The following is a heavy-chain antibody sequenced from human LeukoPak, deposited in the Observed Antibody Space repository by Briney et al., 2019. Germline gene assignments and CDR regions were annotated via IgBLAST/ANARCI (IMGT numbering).Heavy chain of an antibody. CDR3: AREGTVTTYLDV. D-gene: IGHD4-11*01. J-gene: IGHJ6*04. V-gene: IGHV4-59*01. CDR2: IYYSGDT. Sequence: PSETLSLTCTVSGGSISNYYWSWIRQTPGKGLEWIGYIYYSGDTNYNPSLKSRVTISVDMSKNQFSLRLRSVTAADTAVYYCAREGTVTTYLDVWGKGTTVTVSS. CDR1: GGSISNYY.